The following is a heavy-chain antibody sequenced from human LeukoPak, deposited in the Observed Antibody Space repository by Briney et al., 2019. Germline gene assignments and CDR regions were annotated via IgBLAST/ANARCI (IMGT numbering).Heavy chain of an antibody. D-gene: IGHD1-26*01. J-gene: IGHJ4*02. V-gene: IGHV3-33*01. Sequence: PGGSLRLSCEASGFAFNTYAMHWVRQAPGKGLEWVTLIWHDGSHKFYIDSVRGRFTISRDNSKNTLYLQMNSLRAEDTAVFYCARGSGSYDYWGQGTLVTVSS. CDR3: ARGSGSYDY. CDR1: GFAFNTYA. CDR2: IWHDGSHK.